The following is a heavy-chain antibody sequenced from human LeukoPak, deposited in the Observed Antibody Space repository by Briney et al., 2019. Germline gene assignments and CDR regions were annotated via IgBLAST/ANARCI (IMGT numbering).Heavy chain of an antibody. CDR3: ARGGYKASGYLRNNWFEP. Sequence: SETLSLTCTVSGGSISSSSYYWGWIRQPPGKGLEWIGSIYYSGSTYYNPSLKSRVTISVDTSNNQFSLKLSSVTAADTAVYYCARGGYKASGYLRNNWFEPWGQGTLVTVSS. J-gene: IGHJ5*02. D-gene: IGHD3-22*01. CDR2: IYYSGST. V-gene: IGHV4-39*01. CDR1: GGSISSSSYY.